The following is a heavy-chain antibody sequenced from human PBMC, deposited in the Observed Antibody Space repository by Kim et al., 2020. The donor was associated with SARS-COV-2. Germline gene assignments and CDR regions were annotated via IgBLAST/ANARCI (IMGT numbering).Heavy chain of an antibody. Sequence: GGSLRLSCAASGFTFSSYAMSWVRQAPGKGLEWVSAISGSGGSTYYADSVKGRFTISRDNSKNTLYLQMNSLRAEDTAVYYCATDYVWGSYRRYDYGMDVWGQGTTVTVSS. CDR1: GFTFSSYA. CDR3: ATDYVWGSYRRYDYGMDV. CDR2: ISGSGGST. V-gene: IGHV3-23*01. J-gene: IGHJ6*02. D-gene: IGHD3-16*02.